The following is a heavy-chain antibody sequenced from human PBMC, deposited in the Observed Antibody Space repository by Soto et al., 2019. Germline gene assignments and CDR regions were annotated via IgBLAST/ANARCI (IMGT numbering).Heavy chain of an antibody. J-gene: IGHJ4*02. D-gene: IGHD6-13*01. CDR3: ALVKTDSSSWSFDY. CDR2: IYYSGST. V-gene: IGHV4-59*12. Sequence: SETLSLTCTVSGGSISSYYWSWIRQPPGKGLEWIGYIYYSGSTYYNPSLKSRVTISVDRSKNQFSLKLSSVTAADTAVYYCALVKTDSSSWSFDYWGQGTLVTVSS. CDR1: GGSISSYY.